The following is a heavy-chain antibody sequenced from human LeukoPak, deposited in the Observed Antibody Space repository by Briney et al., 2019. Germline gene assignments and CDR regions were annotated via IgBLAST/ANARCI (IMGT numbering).Heavy chain of an antibody. Sequence: PSETLSLTCAVYGGSFSGYYWSWIRQPPGKGLEWIGEINHSGSTNYNPSLKSRVTISVDTSKNQFSLKLSSVTAADTAVYYCATSRAVAGYYYGMDVWGQGTTVTVSS. CDR3: ATSRAVAGYYYGMDV. V-gene: IGHV4-34*01. J-gene: IGHJ6*02. D-gene: IGHD6-19*01. CDR2: INHSGST. CDR1: GGSFSGYY.